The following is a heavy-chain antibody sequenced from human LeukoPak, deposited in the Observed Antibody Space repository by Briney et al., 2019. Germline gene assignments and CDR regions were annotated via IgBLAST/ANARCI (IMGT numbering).Heavy chain of an antibody. CDR3: ARQSQTDNWFDP. J-gene: IGHJ5*02. V-gene: IGHV5-10-1*01. Sequence: PGESLQISCKGSGYRFTSYWISWVRQMPGKGLEWMGRIDPSDSYTNYSPSFQGHVTISADKSISTAYLQWSSLKASDTAMYYCARQSQTDNWFDPWGQGTLVTVSS. CDR1: GYRFTSYW. CDR2: IDPSDSYT.